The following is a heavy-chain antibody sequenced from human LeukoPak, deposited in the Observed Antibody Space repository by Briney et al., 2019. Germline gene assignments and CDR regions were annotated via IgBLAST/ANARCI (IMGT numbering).Heavy chain of an antibody. CDR1: GGSFSGYY. Sequence: SETLSLTCAVYGGSFSGYYWSWIRQPPGKGLEWVGTVFYSGTTYYSPSLGSRATISIDTSKNQFSLDVTSVTAADTAIYYCCSGFYHDLRFDLWGPGKLVTVSS. V-gene: IGHV4-34*11. J-gene: IGHJ5*02. CDR3: CSGFYHDLRFDL. D-gene: IGHD3-3*01. CDR2: VFYSGTT.